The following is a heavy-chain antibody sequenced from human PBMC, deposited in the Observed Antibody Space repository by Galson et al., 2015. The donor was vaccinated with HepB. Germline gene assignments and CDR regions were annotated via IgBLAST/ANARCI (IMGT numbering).Heavy chain of an antibody. CDR3: AKSGCSSTSCYANWFDP. V-gene: IGHV3-9*01. J-gene: IGHJ5*02. CDR2: ISWNSGSI. D-gene: IGHD2-2*01. CDR1: GFTFDDYA. Sequence: SLRLSCAASGFTFDDYAMHWVRQAPGKGLEWVSGISWNSGSIGYADSAKGRFTISRDNAKNSLYLQMNSLRAEDTALYYCAKSGCSSTSCYANWFDPWGQGTLVTVSS.